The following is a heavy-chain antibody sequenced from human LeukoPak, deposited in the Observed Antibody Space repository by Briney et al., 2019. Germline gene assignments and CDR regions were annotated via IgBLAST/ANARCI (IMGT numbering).Heavy chain of an antibody. CDR1: GFTFSSYA. CDR3: AREEWELDLWFDP. D-gene: IGHD1-26*01. J-gene: IGHJ5*02. V-gene: IGHV3-64*01. Sequence: GGSLRLSCAASGFTFSSYAMHWVRQAPGKGLEYVSAISSNGGSTYYANSVKGRFTISRDNSKNTLYLQMGSLRAEDMAVYYCAREEWELDLWFDPWGQGTLVTVSS. CDR2: ISSNGGST.